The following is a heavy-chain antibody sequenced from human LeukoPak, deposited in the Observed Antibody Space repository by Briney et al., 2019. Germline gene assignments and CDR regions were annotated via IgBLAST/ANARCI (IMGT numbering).Heavy chain of an antibody. D-gene: IGHD3-22*01. CDR2: INPSGGST. CDR1: GYTFTSYY. CDR3: ARKCRGDCYLYDSSGYYYDY. V-gene: IGHV1-46*03. Sequence: ASVKVSCKASGYTFTSYYMHWVRQAPGQGLEWMGIINPSGGSTSYAQKFQGRVTMTRDTSTSTVYMELSSLRSEDTAVYYCARKCRGDCYLYDSSGYYYDYWGQGTLVTVSS. J-gene: IGHJ4*02.